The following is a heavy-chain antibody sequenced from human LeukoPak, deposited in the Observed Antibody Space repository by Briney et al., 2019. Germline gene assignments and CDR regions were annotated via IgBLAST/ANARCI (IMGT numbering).Heavy chain of an antibody. CDR2: LYSGSST. J-gene: IGHJ4*02. CDR3: ARANGDCGYYFDY. CDR1: GFTVSSNY. Sequence: PGGSLRLSCAASGFTVSSNYMSWVRQAPGKGLEWVSVLYSGSSTYYADSVKGRFTISRDNSKNTLYLQMNSLRAEDTAVYYCARANGDCGYYFDYWGQGTLVTVSS. V-gene: IGHV3-53*01. D-gene: IGHD2-21*02.